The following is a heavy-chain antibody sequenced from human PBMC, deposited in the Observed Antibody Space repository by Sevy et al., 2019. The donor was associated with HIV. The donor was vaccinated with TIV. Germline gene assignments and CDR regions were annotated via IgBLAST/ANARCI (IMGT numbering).Heavy chain of an antibody. J-gene: IGHJ4*02. V-gene: IGHV3-23*01. D-gene: IGHD5-18*01. CDR2: ISGSGVST. CDR3: ARWGADTAMAAYCSSWYVDY. Sequence: GGSLRLSCAASGFTFISYAMSWVRQAPGKGLEWVSAISGSGVSTYYADSVKGRFTISRDNSKNTLYLQMNTLRAEDTAVFYCARWGADTAMAAYCSSWYVDYWGQGTLVTVSS. CDR1: GFTFISYA.